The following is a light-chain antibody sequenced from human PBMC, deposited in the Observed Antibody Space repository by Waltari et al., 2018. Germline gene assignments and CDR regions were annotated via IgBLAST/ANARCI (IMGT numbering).Light chain of an antibody. CDR1: SDSVSTINF. V-gene: IGLV8-61*01. CDR3: VLYMGNGISV. J-gene: IGLJ3*02. CDR2: NTN. Sequence: QTVVTQESPLSVSPGGTVTLTCGLTSDSVSTINFPSWYQQTPGQSPRTLIFNTNTRSSGVPDRFSGSILGTKAALTITGAQADDESDYYCVLYMGNGISVFGGGTKLTVL.